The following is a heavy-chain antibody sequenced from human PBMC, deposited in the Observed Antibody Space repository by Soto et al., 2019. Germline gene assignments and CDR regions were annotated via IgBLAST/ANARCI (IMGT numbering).Heavy chain of an antibody. CDR1: GYSFNNYW. J-gene: IGHJ3*02. Sequence: GESLKISCEASGYSFNNYWLGWVRPMPGKGLEWMGIIYPHDSDTRYSPSFQGQVTISADKSISTAYLQWSSLKASDTAMYYCARHRTAYDTSGYRNAFDIWGQGTMVTVSS. CDR3: ARHRTAYDTSGYRNAFDI. CDR2: IYPHDSDT. V-gene: IGHV5-51*01. D-gene: IGHD3-22*01.